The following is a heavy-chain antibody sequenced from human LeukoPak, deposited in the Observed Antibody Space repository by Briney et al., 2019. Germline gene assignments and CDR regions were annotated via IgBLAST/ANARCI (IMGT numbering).Heavy chain of an antibody. Sequence: PSETLSLTCTVSGGSISSNSYYWGWIRQPPGKALEWIGSISHSGSTYYNPSLKSRVTISVDTSKNQFSLKLSSVTAADTAVYYCARVSQSYCSSTSCYPGGYFQHWGQGTLVTVSS. CDR2: ISHSGST. D-gene: IGHD2-2*01. CDR1: GGSISSNSYY. J-gene: IGHJ1*01. CDR3: ARVSQSYCSSTSCYPGGYFQH. V-gene: IGHV4-39*07.